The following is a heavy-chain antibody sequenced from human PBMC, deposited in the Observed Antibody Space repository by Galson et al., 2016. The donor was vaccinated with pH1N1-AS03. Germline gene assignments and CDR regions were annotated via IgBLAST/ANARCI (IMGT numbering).Heavy chain of an antibody. CDR3: ADVGATIL. J-gene: IGHJ1*01. V-gene: IGHV3-30*04. D-gene: IGHD1-26*01. CDR1: GFTFSPYA. Sequence: SLRLSCAGSGFTFSPYAMHWVRQAPGKGLEWVAVISSDGSNKYYSDSGKGRFTISRDNSKSTLYLQMSSLSAADTAVYYCADVGATILWGQGTLVTVSS. CDR2: ISSDGSNK.